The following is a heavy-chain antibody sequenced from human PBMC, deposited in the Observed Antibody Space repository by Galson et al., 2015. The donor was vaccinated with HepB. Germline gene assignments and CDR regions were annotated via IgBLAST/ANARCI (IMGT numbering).Heavy chain of an antibody. Sequence: SLRLSCAASGFTFSSYWMHWVRQAPGKGLVWVSRIGDPDGDTIYADSVKDRFTISRDNAQNALYLKMNSLRAEDTAVYFCARGGLRHAFDYWGQGAMVTASS. D-gene: IGHD3-16*01. CDR2: IGDPDGDT. V-gene: IGHV3-74*01. CDR1: GFTFSSYW. CDR3: ARGGLRHAFDY. J-gene: IGHJ4*02.